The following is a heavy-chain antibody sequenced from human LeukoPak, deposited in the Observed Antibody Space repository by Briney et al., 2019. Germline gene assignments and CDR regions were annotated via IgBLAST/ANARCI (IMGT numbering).Heavy chain of an antibody. D-gene: IGHD1-26*01. Sequence: GGSLRLSCAASGFTFSTYWMSWVRQAPGKGLEWVGRIKSKTDGGTTDYAAPVKGRFTILRDDSKNTLYLQMNNLKTEDTAVYYCTTAGWELYYFDYWGQGTLVTVSS. V-gene: IGHV3-15*01. CDR2: IKSKTDGGTT. CDR1: GFTFSTYW. J-gene: IGHJ4*02. CDR3: TTAGWELYYFDY.